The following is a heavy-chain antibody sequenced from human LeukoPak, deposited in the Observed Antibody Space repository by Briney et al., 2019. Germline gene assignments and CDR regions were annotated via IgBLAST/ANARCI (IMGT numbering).Heavy chain of an antibody. CDR3: ARGIAVAGYYYYGMDV. Sequence: GGSLRLSCAASGFTFSSYRMTWVRQAPGKGLEWVANIKQHGSEKYYVDSVKGRFTISRDNAKNSLYLQMNSLRAEDTAVYYCARGIAVAGYYYYGMDVWGQGTTVTVSS. CDR1: GFTFSSYR. J-gene: IGHJ6*02. D-gene: IGHD6-19*01. CDR2: IKQHGSEK. V-gene: IGHV3-7*01.